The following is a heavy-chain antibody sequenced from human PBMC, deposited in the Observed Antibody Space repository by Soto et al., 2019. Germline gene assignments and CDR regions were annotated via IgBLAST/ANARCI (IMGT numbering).Heavy chain of an antibody. CDR1: GYTFTSYG. Sequence: ASVKVSCKASGYTFTSYGISWVRQAPGQGLEWMGWISAYNGTTNYAQKLQGRVTMTTDTSTSTAYMGLRSLRSDDTAVYYCARDRGSNYQGGYYYYMDVWGKGTTVTVSS. CDR3: ARDRGSNYQGGYYYYMDV. D-gene: IGHD4-4*01. J-gene: IGHJ6*03. CDR2: ISAYNGTT. V-gene: IGHV1-18*01.